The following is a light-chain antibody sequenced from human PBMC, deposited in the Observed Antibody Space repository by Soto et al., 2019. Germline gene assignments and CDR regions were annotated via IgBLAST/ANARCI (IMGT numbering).Light chain of an antibody. CDR1: QSFRGL. V-gene: IGKV3-20*01. J-gene: IGKJ4*01. CDR2: DAY. Sequence: EVVLTQSPVTLSLSPGEGATLSCRSSQSFRGLLAWYQQKPGQAPRLLIYDAYNRATGIPPRFSGSGSGTDFTLTISRLEPEDFAVYYCQQYGSSPLTFGGGTKVDI. CDR3: QQYGSSPLT.